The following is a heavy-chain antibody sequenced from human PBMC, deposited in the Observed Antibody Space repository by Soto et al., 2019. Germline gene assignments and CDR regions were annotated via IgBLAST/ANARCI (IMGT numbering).Heavy chain of an antibody. V-gene: IGHV1-69*13. CDR2: IIPIFGTA. CDR3: ARDGVDTATGYYYGMDV. CDR1: GGTFSSYA. J-gene: IGHJ6*02. D-gene: IGHD5-18*01. Sequence: GASVKVSCKASGGTFSSYAISWVRQAPGQGLEWMGGIIPIFGTANYAQKYQGRVTITADESTSTAYMELSSLRSDDTAVYYCARDGVDTATGYYYGMDVWGQGTTVTVSS.